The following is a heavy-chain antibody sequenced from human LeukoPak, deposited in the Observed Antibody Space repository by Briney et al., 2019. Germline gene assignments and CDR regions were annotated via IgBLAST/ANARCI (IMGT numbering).Heavy chain of an antibody. CDR3: ARRPPRYCSGGSCYSGLGY. D-gene: IGHD2-15*01. V-gene: IGHV1-2*02. CDR1: GYTFTGYY. CDR2: INPNSGGT. J-gene: IGHJ4*02. Sequence: ASVKVSCKASGYTFTGYYIHWVRQAPGQGLEWMGWINPNSGGTNYAQKFQGRVTMTRDTSISTAYMELSRLRSDDTAVYYCARRPPRYCSGGSCYSGLGYWGQGTLVTVSS.